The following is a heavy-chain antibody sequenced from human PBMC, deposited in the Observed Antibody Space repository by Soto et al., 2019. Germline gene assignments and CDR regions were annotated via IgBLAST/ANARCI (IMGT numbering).Heavy chain of an antibody. Sequence: WGSLRLSCAASGFTFSNAWMNWVRQAPGKGLEWVGRIKSKTDGGTTDYAAPVKGRFTISRDDSKNTLYLQMNSLKTEDTAVYYCTTEPPYSREFDYWGQGTLVTVSS. V-gene: IGHV3-15*07. CDR2: IKSKTDGGTT. D-gene: IGHD1-26*01. J-gene: IGHJ4*02. CDR3: TTEPPYSREFDY. CDR1: GFTFSNAW.